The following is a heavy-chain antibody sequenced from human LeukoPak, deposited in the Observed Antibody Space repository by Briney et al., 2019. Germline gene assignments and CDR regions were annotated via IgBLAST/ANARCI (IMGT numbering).Heavy chain of an antibody. CDR1: GYSFNSQG. CDR3: ARDRSRTQHYYYYYMDV. D-gene: IGHD3/OR15-3a*01. J-gene: IGHJ6*03. CDR2: INPNSGGT. Sequence: ASVKVSCKASGYSFNSQGMNWVRQAPGQGLEWMGWINPNSGGTNYAQKFQGRVTMTRDTSISTAYMELSRLRSDDTAVYYCARDRSRTQHYYYYYMDVWGKGTTVTISS. V-gene: IGHV1-2*02.